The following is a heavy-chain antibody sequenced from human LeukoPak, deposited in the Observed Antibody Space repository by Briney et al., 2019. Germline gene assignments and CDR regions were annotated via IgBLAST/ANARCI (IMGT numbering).Heavy chain of an antibody. CDR2: MSGSGGIT. CDR3: AKVGDQWDFDY. CDR1: GFTFSSYG. V-gene: IGHV3-23*01. D-gene: IGHD3-10*01. Sequence: GGSLRLSCAASGFTFSSYGMSWVRQAPGKGLEWVSAMSGSGGITYYADSVKGRFTISRDNSKNTLHLQMNSLRAEDTAVYYCAKVGDQWDFDYWGQGTLVTVSS. J-gene: IGHJ4*02.